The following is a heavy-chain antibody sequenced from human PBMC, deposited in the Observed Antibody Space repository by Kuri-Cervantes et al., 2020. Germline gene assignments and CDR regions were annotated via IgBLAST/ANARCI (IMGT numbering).Heavy chain of an antibody. V-gene: IGHV1-18*04. CDR2: INPNSGNT. Sequence: ASVKVSCKASGYTFTGYYMHWVRQAPGRGLEWMGWINPNSGNTNYAQKLQGRVTMTTDTSTSTAYMELRSLRSDDTAVYYCARDYHDYWGQGTLVTVSS. CDR3: ARDYHDY. CDR1: GYTFTGYY. J-gene: IGHJ4*02. D-gene: IGHD3-16*02.